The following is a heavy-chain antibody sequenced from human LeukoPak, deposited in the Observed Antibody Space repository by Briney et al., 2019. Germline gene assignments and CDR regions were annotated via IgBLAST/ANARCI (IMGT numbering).Heavy chain of an antibody. Sequence: SETLSLTCAVSGDSIRSDRWNWIRQIPGKGLNWIGYIYHTATTNYNHSFRTRVTMSLDTSNNQFSLRLTSVTAADTAVYYCARTPARSGWAYYFDYWGQGALVTVSS. D-gene: IGHD6-19*01. J-gene: IGHJ4*02. CDR3: ARTPARSGWAYYFDY. CDR2: IYHTATT. CDR1: GDSIRSDR. V-gene: IGHV4-4*09.